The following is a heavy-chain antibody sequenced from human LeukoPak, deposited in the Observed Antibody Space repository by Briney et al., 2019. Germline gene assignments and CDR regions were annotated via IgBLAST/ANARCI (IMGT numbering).Heavy chain of an antibody. V-gene: IGHV4-39*01. CDR1: GGSISSSSYY. J-gene: IGHJ4*02. D-gene: IGHD6-19*01. CDR3: ARWAVAPRDFDY. CDR2: MYYSGST. Sequence: PSGTLSLTRTVSGGSISSSSYYSGGIRHSPGEGLGCIGSMYYSGSTYYNPALMSRVTISVDTSKNQFFLKLSSVTAADTAVYYCARWAVAPRDFDYWGQGTLVTVSS.